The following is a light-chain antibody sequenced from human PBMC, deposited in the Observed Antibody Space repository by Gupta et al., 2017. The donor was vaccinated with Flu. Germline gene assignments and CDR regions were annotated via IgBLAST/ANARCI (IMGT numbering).Light chain of an antibody. J-gene: IGKJ2*01. Sequence: DIQLTQSPFSLAASVGDRVTITCRASRSTSSNLNWYQQKPGKAPKLVIFAASNLQDGVPSRFSGAESGTECTLTISNLQADDFATYYCQQSYLMPYTFGQGTTVE. CDR2: AAS. CDR1: RSTSSN. CDR3: QQSYLMPYT. V-gene: IGKV1-39*01.